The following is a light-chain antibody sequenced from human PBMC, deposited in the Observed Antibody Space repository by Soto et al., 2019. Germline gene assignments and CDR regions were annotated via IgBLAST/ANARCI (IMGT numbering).Light chain of an antibody. CDR1: QSVNSNY. CDR3: QQYGSSPTT. CDR2: GAS. V-gene: IGKV3-20*01. Sequence: EIVLTQSPGTLSLSLGERATLSCRASQSVNSNYLVWYQQKVGQAPRLLIYGASTRGTAIPDRFSGSGSGTDFTLTISRLEPEDFAVYYCQQYGSSPTTFGQGTKVEIK. J-gene: IGKJ2*01.